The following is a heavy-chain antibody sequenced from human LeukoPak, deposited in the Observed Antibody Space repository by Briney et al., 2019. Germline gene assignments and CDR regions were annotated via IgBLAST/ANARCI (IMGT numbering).Heavy chain of an antibody. Sequence: PGGSLRLSCAASGFTFSSYEMNWVRQAPGKGLEWVSYISSSGSTIYYADSVKGRFTISRDNAKNSLYLQMNSLRAEDTAVYYCATDFWSGTNIIDYWGQGTLVTVSS. CDR1: GFTFSSYE. CDR2: ISSSGSTI. V-gene: IGHV3-48*03. J-gene: IGHJ4*02. D-gene: IGHD3-3*01. CDR3: ATDFWSGTNIIDY.